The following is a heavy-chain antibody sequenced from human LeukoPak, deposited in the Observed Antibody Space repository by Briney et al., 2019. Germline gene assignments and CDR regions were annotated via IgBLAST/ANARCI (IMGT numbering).Heavy chain of an antibody. CDR3: ARVKESAVGATTDWFDP. D-gene: IGHD1-26*01. CDR1: GGSISSYY. V-gene: IGHV4-4*07. Sequence: SETLSLTCTVSGGSISSYYWSWIRQPAGTALEWIGRIYTSGTITYNPSLKSRVTMSVDTSKNQFSLKLSSVTAADTAVYYCARVKESAVGATTDWFDPWGQGTLVTVSS. J-gene: IGHJ5*02. CDR2: IYTSGTI.